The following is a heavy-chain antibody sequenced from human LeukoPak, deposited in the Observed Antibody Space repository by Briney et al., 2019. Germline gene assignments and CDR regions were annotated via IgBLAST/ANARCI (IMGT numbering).Heavy chain of an antibody. J-gene: IGHJ4*02. CDR2: IIPIFGTA. D-gene: IGHD3-22*01. CDR1: GGTFSSYA. V-gene: IGHV1-69*06. CDR3: ASSIYDSSGYYFDY. Sequence: GASVKVSCKASGGTFSSYAISWVRQAPGQGLEWMGGIIPIFGTANYAQKFQGRVTITADKSTSTAYMELSSLRSEDTAVYYCASSIYDSSGYYFDYWGQGTLVTVSS.